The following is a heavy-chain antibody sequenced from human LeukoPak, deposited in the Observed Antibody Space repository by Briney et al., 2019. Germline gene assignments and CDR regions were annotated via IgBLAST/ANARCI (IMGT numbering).Heavy chain of an antibody. J-gene: IGHJ4*02. CDR1: GGTFSSYA. CDR3: ARVLVLTGYHLPGYYFDY. Sequence: ASVKVSCKASGGTFSSYAISWVRQAPGQGLEWMGGIIPIFGTANYAQKFQGRVTITADKSTSTAYMELSSLRSEDTAVYYRARVLVLTGYHLPGYYFDYWGQGTLVTVSS. CDR2: IIPIFGTA. V-gene: IGHV1-69*06. D-gene: IGHD3-9*01.